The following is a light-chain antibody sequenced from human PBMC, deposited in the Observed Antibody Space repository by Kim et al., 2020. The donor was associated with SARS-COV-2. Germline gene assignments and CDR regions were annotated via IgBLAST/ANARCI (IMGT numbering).Light chain of an antibody. J-gene: IGLJ3*02. CDR1: SANSGAGYD. CDR2: CNN. V-gene: IGLV1-40*01. Sequence: RGTLAGSGGSANSGAGYDVHWYQQLPGTAPKLLIHCNNNRPAGVPERFAGAKSGTSASLAITGLQAEDEADYYCQSYDSSLSGGVFGGGTQLTVL. CDR3: QSYDSSLSGGV.